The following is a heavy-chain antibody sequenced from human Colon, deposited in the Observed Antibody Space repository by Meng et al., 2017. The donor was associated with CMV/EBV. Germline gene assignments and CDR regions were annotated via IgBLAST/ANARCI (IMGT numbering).Heavy chain of an antibody. J-gene: IGHJ4*02. V-gene: IGHV6-1*01. CDR3: EGGGSGSSGGGFDY. Sequence: SCVISGDSVSSNSATWNRNRQSPARGLEWLGRTYSRCQWSTEYAESLKDRIISNPEKSNNHYSLHLKSVAREDKAIYYWEGGGSGSSGGGFDYWGRGLLVTVSS. D-gene: IGHD6-6*01. CDR1: GDSVSSNSAT. CDR2: TYSRCQWST.